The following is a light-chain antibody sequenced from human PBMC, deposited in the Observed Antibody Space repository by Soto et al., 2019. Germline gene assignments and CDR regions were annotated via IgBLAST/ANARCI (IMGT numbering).Light chain of an antibody. Sequence: QPASVSGSPGQSITISCTRTSSDVGSYNFVSWYQQHPGKVPKVMIYEVSKRPSGVSDRFSGSKSGNTASLTISGLQAEDEADYYCCADAGRSTYVFGTGTKVTVL. CDR3: CADAGRSTYV. J-gene: IGLJ1*01. CDR2: EVS. V-gene: IGLV2-23*02. CDR1: SSDVGSYNF.